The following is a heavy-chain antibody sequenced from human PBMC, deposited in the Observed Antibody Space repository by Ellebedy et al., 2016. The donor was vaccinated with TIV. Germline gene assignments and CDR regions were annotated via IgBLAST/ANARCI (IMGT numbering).Heavy chain of an antibody. V-gene: IGHV3-7*03. J-gene: IGHJ5*02. CDR3: ARGTWTRGS. Sequence: PGGSLRLSCAASGFTFSDYWMSWVRQAPGKGLEWVANIKKDGSEKYYVDSVKGRFTISRDNAKNSLYLQMNSLRAEYTAVYYCARGTWTRGSWGQGTPVTVSS. D-gene: IGHD3/OR15-3a*01. CDR1: GFTFSDYW. CDR2: IKKDGSEK.